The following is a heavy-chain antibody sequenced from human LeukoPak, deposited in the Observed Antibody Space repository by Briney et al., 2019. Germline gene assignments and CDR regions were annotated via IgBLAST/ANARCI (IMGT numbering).Heavy chain of an antibody. D-gene: IGHD6-13*01. J-gene: IGHJ6*02. CDR1: GFTFSSYA. V-gene: IGHV3-23*01. CDR3: ARDGSSWRLYYYYGMDV. CDR2: ISGSGGST. Sequence: PGGSLRLSCAASGFTFSSYAMSWVRQAPGKGLEWVSAISGSGGSTYYADSVKGRFTISRDNSKNTLYLQMNSLRAEDTAVYYCARDGSSWRLYYYYGMDVWGQGTTVTVSS.